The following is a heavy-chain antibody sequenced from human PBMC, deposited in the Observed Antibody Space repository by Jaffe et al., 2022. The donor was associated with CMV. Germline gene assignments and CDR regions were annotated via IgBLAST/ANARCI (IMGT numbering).Heavy chain of an antibody. CDR2: AAGRGSVL. V-gene: IGHV3-48*03. J-gene: IGHJ4*02. CDR3: VRGHFSD. CDR1: VFTFSGFD. Sequence: VQVVESGGGLVQPGGSLRLSCTSSVFTFSGFDMSWVREAPGKGLEWISFAAGRGSVLYHADSVKGRFTISRDDARNSLYLQMDSLRAEDTAIYYCVRGHFSDWGQGTRVTVSS.